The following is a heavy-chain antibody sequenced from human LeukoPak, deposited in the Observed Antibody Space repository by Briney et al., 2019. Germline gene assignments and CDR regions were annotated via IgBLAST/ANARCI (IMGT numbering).Heavy chain of an antibody. D-gene: IGHD3-10*01. Sequence: PGGSLRLSCAASGLTFSSYSMNLVRQAPGKGLEWVSSISSSSSYIYYADSVKGRFTISRDNAKNSLYLQMNSLRAEDTAVYYCARSGSGSFDYWGQGTLVTVSS. CDR1: GLTFSSYS. V-gene: IGHV3-21*01. J-gene: IGHJ4*02. CDR3: ARSGSGSFDY. CDR2: ISSSSSYI.